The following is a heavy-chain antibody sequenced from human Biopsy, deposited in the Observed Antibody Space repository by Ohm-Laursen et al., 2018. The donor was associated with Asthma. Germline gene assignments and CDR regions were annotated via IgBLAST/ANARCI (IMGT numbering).Heavy chain of an antibody. CDR3: AKDRVRINSAYYFDY. Sequence: SLRLSCAASEFTFSSYGMHWVRQAPGKGLEWVAVILSDGRDKYYADSVKGRFTISRDNSKNTLYLHMHSLRAEGTAVYFCAKDRVRINSAYYFDYWGQGTLVTVSS. CDR2: ILSDGRDK. D-gene: IGHD3-10*01. V-gene: IGHV3-30*18. J-gene: IGHJ4*02. CDR1: EFTFSSYG.